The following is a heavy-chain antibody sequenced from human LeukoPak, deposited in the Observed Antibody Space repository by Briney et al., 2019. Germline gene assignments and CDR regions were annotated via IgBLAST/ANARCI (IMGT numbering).Heavy chain of an antibody. CDR2: IRYSGNT. Sequence: PSETLSLTCTVSGDSIISSRYYWGWIRQPPGKGLEWIASIRYSGNTFYNPSFKSRVTVSVDMSNNQLSLRLSSVTAADAAVYYCARGCLAARQYYFDYWGQGTLVTVSS. V-gene: IGHV4-39*01. CDR1: GDSIISSRYY. D-gene: IGHD6-6*01. CDR3: ARGCLAARQYYFDY. J-gene: IGHJ4*02.